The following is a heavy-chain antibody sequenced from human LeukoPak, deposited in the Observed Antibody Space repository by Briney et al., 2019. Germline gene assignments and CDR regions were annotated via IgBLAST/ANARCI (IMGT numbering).Heavy chain of an antibody. D-gene: IGHD3/OR15-3a*01. J-gene: IGHJ4*02. V-gene: IGHV3-23*01. CDR3: AKRGVVIRVILVGFHKEAFYFES. CDR2: VSDSGGTT. Sequence: GGSLRLSCAVSGITLSNYGMSWVRQAPGKGLEWVAGVSDSGGTTKYADSVKGRFTISRDNPKNTLFLQMNSLRLDDTAVYFCAKRGVVIRVILVGFHKEAFYFESWGQGALVTVSS. CDR1: GITLSNYG.